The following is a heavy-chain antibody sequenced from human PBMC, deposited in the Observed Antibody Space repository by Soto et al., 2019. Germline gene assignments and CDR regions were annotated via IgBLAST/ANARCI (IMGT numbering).Heavy chain of an antibody. J-gene: IGHJ5*02. V-gene: IGHV4-31*11. Sequence: SETLSLTCAVSGGSIISASYSWNWIRQSPGRGLEWIGHIYSSGSTYYNPSLKSRVSISVDTSNNQFSLKLTSVTAAVTAVYFCAREDAARIERWFDAWGQGILVTVSS. CDR2: IYSSGST. CDR1: GGSIISASYS. CDR3: AREDAARIERWFDA. D-gene: IGHD6-6*01.